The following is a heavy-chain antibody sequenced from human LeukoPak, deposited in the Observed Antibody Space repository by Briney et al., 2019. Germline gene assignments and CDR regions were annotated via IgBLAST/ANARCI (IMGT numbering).Heavy chain of an antibody. V-gene: IGHV3-48*03. Sequence: PGGSLRLSXAASGFTFSSYEMNWVRQAPGEGLEWVSYISSSGSTIYYADSVKGRFTISRDNAKNSLYLQMNSPRAEDTAVYYCARGRYDSSGYYYWGQGTLVTVSS. CDR1: GFTFSSYE. CDR2: ISSSGSTI. J-gene: IGHJ4*02. CDR3: ARGRYDSSGYYY. D-gene: IGHD3-22*01.